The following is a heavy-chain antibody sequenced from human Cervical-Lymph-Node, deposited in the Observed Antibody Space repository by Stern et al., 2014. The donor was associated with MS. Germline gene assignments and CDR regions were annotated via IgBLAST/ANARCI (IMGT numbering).Heavy chain of an antibody. V-gene: IGHV3-74*02. D-gene: IGHD1-1*01. CDR1: GFNFRTYW. Sequence: VQLVQSGGGLVQPGGSLMISCVASGFNFRTYWMHWVRQGPGKGLEWVSRINGDGTVSTYADSVRGRFTISRNNANNTMSLQLNNLRVEDTAIYYCASAYRASWGQGTLVTVST. J-gene: IGHJ4*02. CDR3: ASAYRAS. CDR2: INGDGTVS.